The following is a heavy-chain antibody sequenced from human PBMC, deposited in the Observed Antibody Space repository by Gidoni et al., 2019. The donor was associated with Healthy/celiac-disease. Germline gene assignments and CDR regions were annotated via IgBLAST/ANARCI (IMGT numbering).Heavy chain of an antibody. CDR2: INPSGGST. CDR1: GYSVTSYY. CDR3: ARAFHVSSGIFDY. D-gene: IGHD3-22*01. J-gene: IGHJ4*02. V-gene: IGHV1-46*01. Sequence: QVQLVQSGAEVKKTGAAVKVACQAAGYSVTSYYMHWVRQAPGQGLEWMVIINPSGGSTSYAQKFQGRVTMTRDTSTSTVYIELSSLRSEDTAVYYCARAFHVSSGIFDYWGQGTLVTVSS.